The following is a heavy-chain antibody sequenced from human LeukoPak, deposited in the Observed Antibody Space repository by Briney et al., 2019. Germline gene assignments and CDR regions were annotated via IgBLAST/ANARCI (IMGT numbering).Heavy chain of an antibody. V-gene: IGHV3-21*01. CDR3: ARYRIRQYNDY. D-gene: IGHD1-1*01. CDR1: GFTFSSYS. CDR2: ISSSSSYI. J-gene: IGHJ4*02. Sequence: GGSLRLSCAASGFTFSSYSMNRVRQAPGKGLEWVSSISSSSSYIYYADSVKGRFTISRDNAKNSLYLQMNSLRAEDTAVYYCARYRIRQYNDYWGQGTLVTVSS.